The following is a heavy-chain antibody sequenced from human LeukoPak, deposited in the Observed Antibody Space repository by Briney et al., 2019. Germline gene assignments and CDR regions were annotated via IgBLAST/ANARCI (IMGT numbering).Heavy chain of an antibody. Sequence: GASVKVSCKASGYTFTSNGISWVRQAPGEGLEWMGWISANSGNTIYAQKFQGRVTMTTETSSSTAYMELRSLRSDDTAVYYCARDKNYRFDYWGQGTLVTVSS. D-gene: IGHD5-24*01. CDR1: GYTFTSNG. J-gene: IGHJ4*02. CDR2: ISANSGNT. V-gene: IGHV1-18*01. CDR3: ARDKNYRFDY.